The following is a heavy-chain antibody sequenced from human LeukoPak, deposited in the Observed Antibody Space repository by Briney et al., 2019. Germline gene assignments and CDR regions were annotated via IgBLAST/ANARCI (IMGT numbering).Heavy chain of an antibody. Sequence: PSETLSHTCTVSGGSISAYYWSWIRQPPGKGLEWIGYIHYSGTTNYYPSLKSRVTIALDTSKNQFSLKLNSVTAADTAVYYCARFGTSSSRFFDQWGHGTLVTVSS. CDR2: IHYSGTT. V-gene: IGHV4-59*01. CDR1: GGSISAYY. J-gene: IGHJ4*01. D-gene: IGHD6-6*01. CDR3: ARFGTSSSRFFDQ.